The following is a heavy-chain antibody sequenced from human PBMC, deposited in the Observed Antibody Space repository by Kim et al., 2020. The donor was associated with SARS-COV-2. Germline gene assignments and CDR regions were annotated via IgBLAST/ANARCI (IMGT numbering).Heavy chain of an antibody. J-gene: IGHJ6*02. CDR1: GYSFTSYW. Sequence: GESLKISCKGSGYSFTSYWISWVRQMPGKGLEWMGRIDPSDSYTNYSPSFQGHVTISADKSISTAYLQWSSLKASDTAMYYCARPYSSSWYGFSRNYYGMDVWGQGTTVTVSS. CDR3: ARPYSSSWYGFSRNYYGMDV. CDR2: IDPSDSYT. V-gene: IGHV5-10-1*01. D-gene: IGHD6-13*01.